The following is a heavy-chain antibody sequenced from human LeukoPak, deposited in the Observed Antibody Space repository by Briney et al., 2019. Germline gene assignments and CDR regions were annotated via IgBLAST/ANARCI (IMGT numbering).Heavy chain of an antibody. CDR2: ISSSSYI. Sequence: GGSLRLSGAASGFTFSSYSMNWVRQAPGKGLEWVSSISSSSYIYYADSVKGRFTISRDNAKNSLYLQMNSLRAEDTAVYYCARSDYYYGMDVWGQGTTVTVSS. CDR1: GFTFSSYS. J-gene: IGHJ6*02. V-gene: IGHV3-21*01. CDR3: ARSDYYYGMDV.